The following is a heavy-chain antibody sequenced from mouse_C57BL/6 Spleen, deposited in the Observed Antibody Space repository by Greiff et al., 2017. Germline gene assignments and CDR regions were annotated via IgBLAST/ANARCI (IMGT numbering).Heavy chain of an antibody. CDR2: IYPGDGDT. CDR3: ARSGSNYGVYYFDY. D-gene: IGHD2-5*01. J-gene: IGHJ2*01. V-gene: IGHV1-82*01. Sequence: QVQLQQSGPELVKPGASVKISCKASGYAFSSSWMNWVKQRPGKGLEWIGRIYPGDGDTNYNGKFKGKATLTADKSSSTAYMQLSSLTSEDSAVYFCARSGSNYGVYYFDYWGQGTTRTVSS. CDR1: GYAFSSSW.